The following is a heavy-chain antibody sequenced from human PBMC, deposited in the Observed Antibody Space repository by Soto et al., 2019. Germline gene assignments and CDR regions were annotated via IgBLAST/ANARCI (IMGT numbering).Heavy chain of an antibody. CDR2: ISGSGGST. CDR3: AKSDVLRYFDWRTHASRFDY. V-gene: IGHV3-23*01. CDR1: GFTFSSYA. D-gene: IGHD3-9*01. J-gene: IGHJ4*02. Sequence: EVQLLESGGGLVQPGGSLRLSCAASGFTFSSYAMSWVRQAPGKRLEWVSAISGSGGSTYYADSVKGRFTISRDNSKNTLYLQMNSLRAEDTAVYYCAKSDVLRYFDWRTHASRFDYWGQGTLVTVSS.